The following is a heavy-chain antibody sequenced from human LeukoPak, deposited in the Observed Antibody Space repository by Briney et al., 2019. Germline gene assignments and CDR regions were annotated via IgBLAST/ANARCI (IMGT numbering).Heavy chain of an antibody. J-gene: IGHJ5*02. Sequence: GSLRLSCAASGFTFSSYGMHWVRQAPGKGLEWVAVIWYDGSNKYYADSVKGRFTISRDNSKNTLYLQMNSLRAEDTAVYYCARVRRYSSGWYDYFDPWGQGILVTVSS. D-gene: IGHD6-19*01. CDR2: IWYDGSNK. CDR1: GFTFSSYG. V-gene: IGHV3-33*01. CDR3: ARVRRYSSGWYDYFDP.